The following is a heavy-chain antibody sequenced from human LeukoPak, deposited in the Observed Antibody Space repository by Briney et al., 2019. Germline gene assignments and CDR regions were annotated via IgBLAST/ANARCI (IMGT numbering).Heavy chain of an antibody. CDR1: GGTFTSDA. Sequence: SVKVSCKASGGTFTSDAISCGRLAPGQGLEWMGRIIPILNIANYAQKFQGRVTIVADESTSTAYMELSSLRSEDTAVYYCAIENPPFCNGGTFYSDGGQGTLVTVSS. D-gene: IGHD2-15*01. J-gene: IGHJ4*02. V-gene: IGHV1-69*04. CDR2: IIPILNIA. CDR3: AIENPPFCNGGTFYSD.